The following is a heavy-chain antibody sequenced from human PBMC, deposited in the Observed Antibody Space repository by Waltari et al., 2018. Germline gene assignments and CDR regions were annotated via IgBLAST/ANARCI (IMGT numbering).Heavy chain of an antibody. J-gene: IGHJ4*02. CDR2: ISGSGGST. V-gene: IGHV3-23*01. Sequence: EVQLLESGGGLVQPGGSLRLSCAASGFTFSRYAMSLVRQAPGKGLAWVSAISGSGGSTYYADSVKGRFTISRDNSKNTLYLQMNSLRAEDTAVYYCAVSGYYIAFDYWGQGTLVTVSS. CDR3: AVSGYYIAFDY. CDR1: GFTFSRYA. D-gene: IGHD3-22*01.